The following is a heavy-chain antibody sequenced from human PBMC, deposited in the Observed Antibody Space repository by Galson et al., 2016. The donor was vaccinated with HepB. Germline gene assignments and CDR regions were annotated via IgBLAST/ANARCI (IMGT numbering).Heavy chain of an antibody. V-gene: IGHV3-21*06. Sequence: SLRLSCAASGFNFSTFTVNWVRQVPGKGLEWVSSISSSSLYTYYADSLRGRFTVSRDNSKNSLFLQMNSLGAEDTAIYYCARWSRGTGSSLDSWGQGTLVTVSS. D-gene: IGHD3-10*01. J-gene: IGHJ4*02. CDR3: ARWSRGTGSSLDS. CDR2: ISSSSLYT. CDR1: GFNFSTFT.